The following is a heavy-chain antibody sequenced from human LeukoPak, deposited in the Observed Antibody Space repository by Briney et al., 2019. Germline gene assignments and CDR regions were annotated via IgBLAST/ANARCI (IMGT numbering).Heavy chain of an antibody. Sequence: PSETLSLTCTVSGGSISSYYWSWIRQPAGKGLEWIGRIYTSGSTNYNPSLKSRVTMSVDTSKNQFSLKLSSVTAADTAVYYCARDLAYYGSGRWVRGAFDIWGQGTMVTVSS. CDR2: IYTSGST. CDR1: GGSISSYY. V-gene: IGHV4-4*07. D-gene: IGHD3-10*01. CDR3: ARDLAYYGSGRWVRGAFDI. J-gene: IGHJ3*02.